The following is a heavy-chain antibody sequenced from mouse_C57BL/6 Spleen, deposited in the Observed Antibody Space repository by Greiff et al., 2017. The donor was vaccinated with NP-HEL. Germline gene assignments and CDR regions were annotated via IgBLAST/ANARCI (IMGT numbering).Heavy chain of an antibody. CDR1: GFSFNTYA. D-gene: IGHD6-2*01. J-gene: IGHJ2*01. CDR3: VRHSLYFDY. Sequence: EVQLVESGGGLVQPKGSLKLSCAASGFSFNTYAMHWVRPAPGQGLEWVARIRSKSNNYATYYADSVKDRFTISRDDSESMLYLQMNNLKTEDTAMYYCVRHSLYFDYWGKGTTLTVSS. CDR2: IRSKSNNYAT. V-gene: IGHV10-1*01.